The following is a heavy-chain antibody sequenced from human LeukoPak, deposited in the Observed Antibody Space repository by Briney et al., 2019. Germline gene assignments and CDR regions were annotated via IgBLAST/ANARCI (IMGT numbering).Heavy chain of an antibody. CDR3: AIVGATRDY. D-gene: IGHD1-26*01. V-gene: IGHV4-59*12. J-gene: IGHJ4*02. Sequence: SETLSLTCTVSGGFITSYYCGWIRQPPGKGLEWIGHIYYNGNTYYNPSLESRVTISVDTSKNQFSLKLSSVTAADTAVYYCAIVGATRDYWGQGTLVTVSS. CDR2: IYYNGNT. CDR1: GGFITSYY.